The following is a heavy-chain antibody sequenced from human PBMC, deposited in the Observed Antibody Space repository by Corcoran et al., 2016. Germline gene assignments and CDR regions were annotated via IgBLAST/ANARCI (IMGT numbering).Heavy chain of an antibody. CDR1: GFTFSSYS. CDR2: ISSSSSTI. Sequence: EVQLVESGGGLVQPGGSLRLSCAASGFTFSSYSMNWVRQAPGKGLEWVSYISSSSSTIYYADSVKGRFTISRDNAKNSLYLQMNSLRAEDTAVYYCARDHPRLRWPPGDYYYYYGMDVWGQGTTVTVSS. CDR3: ARDHPRLRWPPGDYYYYYGMDV. J-gene: IGHJ6*02. D-gene: IGHD4-17*01. V-gene: IGHV3-48*04.